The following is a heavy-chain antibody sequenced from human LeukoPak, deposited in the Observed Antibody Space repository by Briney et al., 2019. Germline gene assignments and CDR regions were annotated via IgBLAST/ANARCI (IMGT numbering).Heavy chain of an antibody. V-gene: IGHV3-7*01. CDR3: ARDRDWYTFDY. CDR2: IKQDGSEK. CDR1: GFTFSSYW. J-gene: IGHJ4*02. Sequence: GGSLRLSCVASGFTFSSYWMDWVRQAPGEGLEWVANIKQDGSEKYYVDSVKGRFTISRDNAKNSLYLQMNSLRAEDTAVYYCARDRDWYTFDYWGQGALVTVSS. D-gene: IGHD2-21*01.